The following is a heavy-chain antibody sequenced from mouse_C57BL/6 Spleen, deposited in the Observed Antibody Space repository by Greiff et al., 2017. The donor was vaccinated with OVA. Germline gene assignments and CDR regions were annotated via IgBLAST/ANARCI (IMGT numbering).Heavy chain of an antibody. Sequence: QVQLKESGPGLVQPSQSLSITCTVSGFSLTSYGVHWVRQSPGKGLEWLGVIWSGGSTDYNAAFISRLSISKDNSKSQVFFKMNSLQADDTAIYYCAREANWGTYWYFDVWGTGTTVTVSS. V-gene: IGHV2-2*01. D-gene: IGHD4-1*01. CDR1: GFSLTSYG. J-gene: IGHJ1*03. CDR2: IWSGGST. CDR3: AREANWGTYWYFDV.